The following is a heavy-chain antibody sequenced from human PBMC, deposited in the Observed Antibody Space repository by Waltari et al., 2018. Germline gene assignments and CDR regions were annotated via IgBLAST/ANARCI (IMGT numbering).Heavy chain of an antibody. Sequence: QVQLVQSGAEVKKPGASVKVSCKASGYTFTSYDINWVRQATGQGLEWMGWMNPNSGNTGYAQKFQGRVTMTRNTSISTAYMELSSLTFDDTAVLYCARVIYGYVAFDVWGQGTLVAVSS. CDR1: GYTFTSYD. D-gene: IGHD5-12*01. CDR2: MNPNSGNT. V-gene: IGHV1-8*01. J-gene: IGHJ3*01. CDR3: ARVIYGYVAFDV.